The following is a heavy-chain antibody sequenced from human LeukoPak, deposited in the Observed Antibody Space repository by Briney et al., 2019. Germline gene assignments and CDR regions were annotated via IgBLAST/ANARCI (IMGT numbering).Heavy chain of an antibody. CDR1: GYSFTTYW. V-gene: IGHV5-51*01. CDR3: ARTTLGAVAFDY. J-gene: IGHJ4*02. Sequence: GESLKISCKGSGYSFTTYWIGWVRQMPGKGLEWMGTIYPGDSDTRYSPSFQGQVTMSADKSISTAYLQWNGLKASDTAMYYCARTTLGAVAFDYWGQGTLVTVSS. D-gene: IGHD3-16*01. CDR2: IYPGDSDT.